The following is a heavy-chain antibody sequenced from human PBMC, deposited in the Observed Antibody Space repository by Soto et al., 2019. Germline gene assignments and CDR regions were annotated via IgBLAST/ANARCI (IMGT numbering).Heavy chain of an antibody. CDR2: IIPIFTTT. J-gene: IGHJ4*02. CDR3: ARPSGLLGQLSALADY. D-gene: IGHD6-6*01. Sequence: QVQLVQSGPEVRRPGSSVKVSCKASGGSFSNSAIAWVRQAPGQGLEWLGMIIPIFTTTNYAQKFKDRLTITADGSTSTAYMELSGLKSEDTAVYFCARPSGLLGQLSALADYWGQGTLFTVSS. V-gene: IGHV1-69*18. CDR1: GGSFSNSA.